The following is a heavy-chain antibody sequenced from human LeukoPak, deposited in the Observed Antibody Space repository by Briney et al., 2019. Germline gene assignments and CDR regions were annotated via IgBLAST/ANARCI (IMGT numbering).Heavy chain of an antibody. Sequence: GGSLRLSCEASGFRLDNYWMTWVRQAPGKGLEWVADINEDGSKIYSLDSVKGRFTISRDNAKNSLSLQLNALRAEDTAVYYCARWSHVSGRWFLDNWGRGTLVSVSS. D-gene: IGHD3-10*01. CDR2: INEDGSKI. CDR3: ARWSHVSGRWFLDN. J-gene: IGHJ4*02. CDR1: GFRLDNYW. V-gene: IGHV3-7*05.